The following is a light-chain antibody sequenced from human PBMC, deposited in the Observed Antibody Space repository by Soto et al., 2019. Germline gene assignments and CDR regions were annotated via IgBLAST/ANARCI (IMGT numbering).Light chain of an antibody. CDR1: QSVSSY. CDR3: QQGLT. CDR2: DAF. J-gene: IGKJ4*01. V-gene: IGKV3-11*01. Sequence: EIVLTQSPATLSLSPGERATLSCRASQSVSSYLAWYQQKPGQAPRLLIYDAFNRATGIPARFSGSGSGTDFTLTISSLEPEDFAVYYCQQGLTFGGGTKVEIK.